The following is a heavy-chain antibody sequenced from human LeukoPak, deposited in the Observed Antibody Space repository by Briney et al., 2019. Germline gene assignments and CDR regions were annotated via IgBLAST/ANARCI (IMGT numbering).Heavy chain of an antibody. CDR1: GYTFTSYY. CDR3: ARETYSNNYPNIDY. CDR2: INPSGGTT. J-gene: IGHJ4*02. D-gene: IGHD2/OR15-2a*01. Sequence: ASVKVSCKASGYTFTSYYMHWARQAPGQGLEWMGIINPSGGTTSYAQKFQGRVTMTRDTSTSTVYMELSSLRSEDTAIYYCARETYSNNYPNIDYWGQGTLVTVSS. V-gene: IGHV1-46*01.